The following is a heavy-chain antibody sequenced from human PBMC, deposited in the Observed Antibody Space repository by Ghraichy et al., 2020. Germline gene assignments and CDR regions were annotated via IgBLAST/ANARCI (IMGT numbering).Heavy chain of an antibody. CDR2: IYSSGST. CDR3: ARGLDSRVDWNFFDH. J-gene: IGHJ5*02. Sequence: SETLSLTCTVSGGSITNYCWTWIRQSAGKGLEWIGRIYSSGSTRYNPSLDSRVNMSVDTSKNQFSLKLTSVTAADTAIYYCARGLDSRVDWNFFDHWGQGTLVTVSS. CDR1: GGSITNYC. D-gene: IGHD1-7*01. V-gene: IGHV4-4*07.